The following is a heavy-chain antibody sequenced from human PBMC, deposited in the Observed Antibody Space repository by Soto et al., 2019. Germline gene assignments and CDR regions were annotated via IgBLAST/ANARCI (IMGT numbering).Heavy chain of an antibody. CDR3: ARGRASGSYYLLDY. CDR2: INPNSGNI. Sequence: GASVKVSCKASGNTFTSYDINWVRQATGHGLEWMGWINPNSGNIGYAQKFQGRVPMTRDTAIRTAYMEVSRLRSDDTAVYYCARGRASGSYYLLDYWGQGTLVTVSS. CDR1: GNTFTSYD. J-gene: IGHJ4*02. D-gene: IGHD3-10*01. V-gene: IGHV1-8*01.